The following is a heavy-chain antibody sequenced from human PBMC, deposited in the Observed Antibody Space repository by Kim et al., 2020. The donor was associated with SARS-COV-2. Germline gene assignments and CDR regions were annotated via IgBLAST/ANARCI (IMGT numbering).Heavy chain of an antibody. CDR3: AKGTGATGGWFDP. Sequence: GGSLRLSCEGTGFIFNDYFMSWIRLGPGKGPEWISYISSSGSSVYYADSVKGRFSISRDNAKNSLYLQMNSLRVEDTAVYYCAKGTGATGGWFDPWGQGVLVTVSS. J-gene: IGHJ5*02. D-gene: IGHD1-1*01. V-gene: IGHV3-11*01. CDR2: ISSSGSSV. CDR1: GFIFNDYF.